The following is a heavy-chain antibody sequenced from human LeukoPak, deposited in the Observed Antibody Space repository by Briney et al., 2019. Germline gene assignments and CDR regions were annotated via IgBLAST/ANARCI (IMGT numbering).Heavy chain of an antibody. V-gene: IGHV3-7*01. D-gene: IGHD6-6*01. Sequence: GGSLRLSCAASGFTFSSYWMTWVRQAPGKGLEWVGNIKGDGSEKYYVDSVKGRFTISRDNAKNSLYLQMNSLRAEDTAVYYCARAGIAARRSLGYWGQGTLVTVSS. CDR3: ARAGIAARRSLGY. CDR1: GFTFSSYW. CDR2: IKGDGSEK. J-gene: IGHJ4*02.